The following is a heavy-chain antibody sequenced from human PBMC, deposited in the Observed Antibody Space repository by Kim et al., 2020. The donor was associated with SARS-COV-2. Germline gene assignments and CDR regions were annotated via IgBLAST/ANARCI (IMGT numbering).Heavy chain of an antibody. J-gene: IGHJ4*02. Sequence: GGSLRLSCAASGFTFDDYAMHWVRQAPGKDLEWVSGISWNSGSIGYADSVKGRFTISRDNAKNSLYLQMNSLRAEDTALYYCAKDPSPVAGTADYWGQGTLVTVSS. D-gene: IGHD6-19*01. V-gene: IGHV3-9*01. CDR3: AKDPSPVAGTADY. CDR2: ISWNSGSI. CDR1: GFTFDDYA.